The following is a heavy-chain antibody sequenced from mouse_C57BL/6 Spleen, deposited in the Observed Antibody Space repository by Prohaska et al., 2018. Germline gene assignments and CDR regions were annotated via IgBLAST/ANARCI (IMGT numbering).Heavy chain of an antibody. Sequence: HGKSLEWIGDINPNNGGTSYNQKFKGKATLTVDKSSSTAYMELRSLTSEDSAVYYCASLYDGYYDYWGQGTTLTVSS. CDR3: ASLYDGYYDY. D-gene: IGHD2-3*01. V-gene: IGHV1-26*01. CDR2: INPNNGGT. J-gene: IGHJ2*01.